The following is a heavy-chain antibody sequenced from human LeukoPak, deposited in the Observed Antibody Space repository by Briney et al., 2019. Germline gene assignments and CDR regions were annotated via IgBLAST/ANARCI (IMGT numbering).Heavy chain of an antibody. CDR2: INSDGSST. CDR1: GFTFSGHW. V-gene: IGHV3-74*01. Sequence: QPGGSLRLSCAASGFTFSGHWMHWVRQAPGKGLVWVSLINSDGSSTNYADSVKGRFTISRDNAKNTLYLQMNSLRAEDTAVYYCARAHYYDMDVWGQGTTVTVSS. CDR3: ARAHYYDMDV. J-gene: IGHJ6*02.